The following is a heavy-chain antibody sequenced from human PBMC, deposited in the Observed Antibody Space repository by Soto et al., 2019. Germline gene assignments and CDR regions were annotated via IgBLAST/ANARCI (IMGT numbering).Heavy chain of an antibody. Sequence: SLTCTVSGGSISTYYWSWIRQPPGKGLEWIGYIYYSGSTNYNPSLKSRGTISVDTSKNQFSLKLRPVTAADTAVYYCARANYYYDRSGYLYYFDYWGQGTLVTVSS. CDR1: GGSISTYY. J-gene: IGHJ4*02. D-gene: IGHD3-22*01. CDR3: ARANYYYDRSGYLYYFDY. V-gene: IGHV4-59*01. CDR2: IYYSGST.